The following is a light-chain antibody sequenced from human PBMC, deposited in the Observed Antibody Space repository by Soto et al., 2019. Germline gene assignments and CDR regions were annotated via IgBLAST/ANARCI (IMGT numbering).Light chain of an antibody. Sequence: QSVLTQPPSVSGAPGQRVTISCTGSSSNIGAGHALHWYQHLPGAAPKLLMYGNSDRPSGVPERFSGSKSGTSASLAITGLQPEDEADYYCQSYDDSLSGWVFCGGTKLTVL. CDR2: GNS. V-gene: IGLV1-40*01. J-gene: IGLJ3*02. CDR3: QSYDDSLSGWV. CDR1: SSNIGAGHA.